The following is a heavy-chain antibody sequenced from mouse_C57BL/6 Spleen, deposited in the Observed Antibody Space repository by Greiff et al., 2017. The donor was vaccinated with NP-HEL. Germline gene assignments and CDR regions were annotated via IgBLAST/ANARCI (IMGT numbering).Heavy chain of an antibody. J-gene: IGHJ2*01. CDR2: ISRGSSTI. CDR3: ARRYYGSSFYFDD. V-gene: IGHV5-17*01. Sequence: DVKLVESGGGLVKPGGSLKLSCAASGFTFSDYGMHWVRQAPEKGLEWVAYISRGSSTIYYADTVKGRFTLSRDNAKNTLFLQMTSLRSEDTDMYYCARRYYGSSFYFDDWGQGTTLTVSS. D-gene: IGHD1-1*01. CDR1: GFTFSDYG.